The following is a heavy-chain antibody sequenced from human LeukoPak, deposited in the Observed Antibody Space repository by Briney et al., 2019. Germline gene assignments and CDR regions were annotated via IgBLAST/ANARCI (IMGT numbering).Heavy chain of an antibody. D-gene: IGHD3-22*01. Sequence: ASVKVSCKASGYTFTSYYMHWVRQAPGQGLEWMGIINPSGGSTSYAQKFQGRVTTTRDTSTSTVYMELSSLRSEDTAVYYCARGPSNPYYYDSSGYYGRLDYWGQGTMVTVSS. CDR2: INPSGGST. J-gene: IGHJ4*02. CDR1: GYTFTSYY. V-gene: IGHV1-46*01. CDR3: ARGPSNPYYYDSSGYYGRLDY.